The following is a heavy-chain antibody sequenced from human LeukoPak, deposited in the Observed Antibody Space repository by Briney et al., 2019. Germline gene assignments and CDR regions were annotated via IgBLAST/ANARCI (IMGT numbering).Heavy chain of an antibody. CDR2: IYHSGST. D-gene: IGHD3-16*02. CDR1: GYSISSGYY. CDR3: ASAPRYVWGSYRYTP. J-gene: IGHJ5*02. Sequence: SETLSLTCTVSGYSISSGYYWGWIRQPPGKGLEWIGSIYHSGSTYYNPSLKSRVTISVDTSKNQFSLKLSSVTAADTAVYYCASAPRYVWGSYRYTPWGQGTLVTVSS. V-gene: IGHV4-38-2*02.